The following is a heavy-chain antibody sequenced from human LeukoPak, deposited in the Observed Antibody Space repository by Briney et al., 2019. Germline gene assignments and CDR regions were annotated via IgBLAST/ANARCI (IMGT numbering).Heavy chain of an antibody. D-gene: IGHD1-14*01. Sequence: PSETLSLTCTVSDDSISDYYRGWIRQSAGKGLEWIGHIYTGGSTNYNPSLKGRVTMSVDTSKNQFSLKLSSVTAADTAVYYCARSEPYYYYYMDVWGKGTTVTVSS. CDR2: IYTGGST. J-gene: IGHJ6*03. V-gene: IGHV4-4*07. CDR3: ARSEPYYYYYMDV. CDR1: DDSISDYY.